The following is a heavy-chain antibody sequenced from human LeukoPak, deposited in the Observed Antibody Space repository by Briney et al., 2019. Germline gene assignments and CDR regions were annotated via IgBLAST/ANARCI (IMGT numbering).Heavy chain of an antibody. D-gene: IGHD3-10*01. V-gene: IGHV4-31*03. CDR3: ARDWDYYYGSGSYKNWFDP. Sequence: PSETLSLTCTVSGGSISSSSYYWGWIRQHPGKGLEWIGYIYYSGSTYYNPSLKSRVTISVDTSKNQFSLKLSSVTAADTAVYYCARDWDYYYGSGSYKNWFDPWGQGTLVTVSS. CDR2: IYYSGST. J-gene: IGHJ5*02. CDR1: GGSISSSSYY.